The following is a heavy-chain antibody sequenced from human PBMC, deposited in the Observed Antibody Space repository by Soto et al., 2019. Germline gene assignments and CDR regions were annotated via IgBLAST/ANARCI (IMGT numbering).Heavy chain of an antibody. V-gene: IGHV3-33*01. Sequence: QVQLVESGGGVVQPGRSLRLSCAASGFTFSSYGMHWVRQAPGKGLEWVAVIWYDGSNKYYADSVKGRFTISRDNSKNTLYLQMNSLRADDTAVYYCARDLVDIVDSISFWFDPWGQGPLVTVSS. CDR1: GFTFSSYG. D-gene: IGHD5-12*01. J-gene: IGHJ5*02. CDR2: IWYDGSNK. CDR3: ARDLVDIVDSISFWFDP.